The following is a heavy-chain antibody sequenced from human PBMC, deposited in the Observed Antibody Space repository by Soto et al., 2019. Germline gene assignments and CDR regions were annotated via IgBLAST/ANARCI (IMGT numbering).Heavy chain of an antibody. D-gene: IGHD2-15*01. CDR1: GGSFSGYY. CDR2: INHSGST. J-gene: IGHJ6*04. CDR3: ARRKVGSYYSYYGMDV. Sequence: SETLSLTGAVYGGSFSGYYWSWIRQPPGKGLEWIGEINHSGSTNYNQSLKSRVTISVDTSKNQFSLKLSSVTAADTAVYYCARRKVGSYYSYYGMDVWGKATKFTVSS. V-gene: IGHV4-34*01.